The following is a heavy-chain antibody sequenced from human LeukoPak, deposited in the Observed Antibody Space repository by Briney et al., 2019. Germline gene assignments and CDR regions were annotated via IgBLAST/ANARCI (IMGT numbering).Heavy chain of an antibody. D-gene: IGHD3-22*01. Sequence: GGSLRLSCAASGFTFSSYSMNWIRQAPGKGLEWVSSISSSSSYIYYADSVKGRFTISRDNAKNSLYLQMNSLRAEDTAVYYCARVGEDSSGYYDYWGQGTLVTVSS. CDR3: ARVGEDSSGYYDY. J-gene: IGHJ4*02. CDR2: ISSSSSYI. CDR1: GFTFSSYS. V-gene: IGHV3-21*01.